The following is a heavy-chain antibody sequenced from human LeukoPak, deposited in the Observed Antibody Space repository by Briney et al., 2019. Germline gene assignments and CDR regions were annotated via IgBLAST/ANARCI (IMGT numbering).Heavy chain of an antibody. CDR2: IWSDSADI. Sequence: KSGGSLRLSCAASGFILSRYTINWVRQAPGKGLEWVSSIWSDSADIHYADSVKGRFTISRDNAKNSLYLQMNSLRAEDSAVYYCARDFFHSDISRPFDYWGQGTLVTVSS. CDR3: ARDFFHSDISRPFDY. V-gene: IGHV3-21*01. D-gene: IGHD3-3*02. CDR1: GFILSRYT. J-gene: IGHJ4*02.